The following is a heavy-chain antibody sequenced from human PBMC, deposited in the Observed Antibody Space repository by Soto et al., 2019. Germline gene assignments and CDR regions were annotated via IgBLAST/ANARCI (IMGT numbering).Heavy chain of an antibody. CDR1: GGSISSDDYY. CDR3: AREARGVISGMDV. D-gene: IGHD3-10*01. V-gene: IGHV4-30-4*01. J-gene: IGHJ6*02. CDR2: IHSSGSI. Sequence: PSETLSLTCTVSGGSISSDDYYWSWIRQAPGRGLEWIGYIHSSGSIYYNPSLKSRATMSIDTAGNQFSLKVSSVTVADTAVYYCAREARGVISGMDVWGQGTTVTVSS.